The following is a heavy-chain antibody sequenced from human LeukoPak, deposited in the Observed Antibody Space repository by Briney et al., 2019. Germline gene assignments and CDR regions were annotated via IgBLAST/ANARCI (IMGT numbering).Heavy chain of an antibody. CDR2: IRRKSDGETT. D-gene: IGHD3-10*01. Sequence: GGALRLSCAASGFTFSNAWMSWVRQAPGKGLEWVGRIRRKSDGETTDYAAPVKGRFIISRDDSKNTLYLQMSNLSSEDTAVYYRCTAFDRHYYADTKVRGGVWGQGTMVTVSS. V-gene: IGHV3-15*01. CDR3: CTAFDRHYYADTKVRGGV. J-gene: IGHJ3*01. CDR1: GFTFSNAW.